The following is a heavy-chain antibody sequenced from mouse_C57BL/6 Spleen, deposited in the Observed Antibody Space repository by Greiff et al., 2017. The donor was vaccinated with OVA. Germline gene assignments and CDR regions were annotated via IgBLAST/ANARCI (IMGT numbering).Heavy chain of an antibody. CDR2: IYWDDDK. CDR3: ASYYYGSSYPFAY. D-gene: IGHD1-1*01. Sequence: QVTLKECGPGILQSSQTLSLTCSFSGFSLSPSGMGVSWIRQPSGKGLEWLAHIYWDDDKRYNPSLKSRLTISKDTSRNQVFLKITSVDTADTATYYCASYYYGSSYPFAYWGQGTLVTVSA. J-gene: IGHJ3*01. V-gene: IGHV8-12*01. CDR1: GFSLSPSGMG.